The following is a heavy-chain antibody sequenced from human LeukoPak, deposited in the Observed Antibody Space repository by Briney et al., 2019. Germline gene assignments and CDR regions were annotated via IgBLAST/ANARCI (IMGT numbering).Heavy chain of an antibody. V-gene: IGHV4-39*01. CDR3: ARGGTYYYDSSGYPGGDFDY. Sequence: PSEALSLTCSVSGGSISSSSYFWGWIRQPPGKGLEWIASVHHSGSTYYNPSLKSRLTISVDTSKNQFSLKMSSVTAADTAVYYCARGGTYYYDSSGYPGGDFDYWGQGTLVTVSS. CDR1: GGSISSSSYF. D-gene: IGHD3-22*01. J-gene: IGHJ4*02. CDR2: VHHSGST.